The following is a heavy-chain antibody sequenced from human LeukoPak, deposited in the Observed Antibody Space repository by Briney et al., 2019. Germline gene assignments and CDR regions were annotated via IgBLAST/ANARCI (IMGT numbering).Heavy chain of an antibody. CDR3: ATYDFWSGLPFDY. CDR2: IYYSGST. Sequence: SETLSLTCTVPGGSISSSSYYCGWIRQPPGKGLEWIGSIYYSGSTYYNPSLKSRVTISVDTSKNQFSLKLSSVTAADTAVYYCATYDFWSGLPFDYWGQGTLVTVSS. D-gene: IGHD3-3*01. V-gene: IGHV4-39*07. CDR1: GGSISSSSYY. J-gene: IGHJ4*02.